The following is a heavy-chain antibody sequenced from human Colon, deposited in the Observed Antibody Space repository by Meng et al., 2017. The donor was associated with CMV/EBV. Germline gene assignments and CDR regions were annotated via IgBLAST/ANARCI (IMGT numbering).Heavy chain of an antibody. CDR3: ARAPTARYYFDH. CDR1: EFSITDYA. Sequence: CAASEFSITDYAVDWVRQAPWKGLEWVSVISASGYYIFYAESVKGRFTVGRDISKNTVSLQADSLRAEDTAVYFCARAPTARYYFDHWGQGSLVTVSS. V-gene: IGHV3-23*01. J-gene: IGHJ4*02. D-gene: IGHD4-11*01. CDR2: ISASGYYI.